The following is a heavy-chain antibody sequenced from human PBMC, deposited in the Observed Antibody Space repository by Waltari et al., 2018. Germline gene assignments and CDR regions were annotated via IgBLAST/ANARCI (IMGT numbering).Heavy chain of an antibody. D-gene: IGHD2-2*01. Sequence: QVQLQESGPGLVKPSETLSLTCTVSGGSISSYYWSWIRQPAGTGLEWIGRIYTSGSTNDTPARKSRVTISVDKSKNQFALKLSSVTAADTAVYYCARERYCSSTSCYNWFDPWGQGTLVTVSS. J-gene: IGHJ5*02. CDR3: ARERYCSSTSCYNWFDP. V-gene: IGHV4-4*07. CDR1: GGSISSYY. CDR2: IYTSGST.